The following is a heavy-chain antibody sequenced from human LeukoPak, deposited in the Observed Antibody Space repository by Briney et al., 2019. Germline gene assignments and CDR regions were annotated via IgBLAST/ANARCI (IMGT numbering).Heavy chain of an antibody. Sequence: GASVKVSCKVSGYTLTELAMHWVRQAPGKGLEWMGGFDPEDGETIYAQKFQGRVTMTEDTSTDTAYMELSSLGSEDTAVYYCATRARVYFYYWGQGTLVTVSS. J-gene: IGHJ4*02. V-gene: IGHV1-24*01. CDR3: ATRARVYFYY. CDR2: FDPEDGET. CDR1: GYTLTELA.